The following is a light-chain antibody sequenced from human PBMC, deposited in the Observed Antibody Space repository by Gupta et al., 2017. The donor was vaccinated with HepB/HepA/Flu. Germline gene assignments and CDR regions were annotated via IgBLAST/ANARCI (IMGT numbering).Light chain of an antibody. CDR2: LGS. J-gene: IGKJ1*01. CDR1: QSLLHSNGYNY. Sequence: DIVMTQSPLSLPVTPGEQASISCRSSQSLLHSNGYNYLDWYLQKPGQSPQLLIYLGSNRASGVTDRFSGSGSGTDFTLKISRVEAEDVGVYYCMQAVQIPPTFGPGTKVEIK. CDR3: MQAVQIPPT. V-gene: IGKV2-28*01.